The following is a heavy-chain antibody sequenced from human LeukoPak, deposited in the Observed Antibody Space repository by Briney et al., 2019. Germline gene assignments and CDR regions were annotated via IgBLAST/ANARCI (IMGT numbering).Heavy chain of an antibody. V-gene: IGHV3-33*06. CDR2: IWYDGSNK. Sequence: GGSLRLSCAASGFTFSSYGMHWVRQAPGKGLEWVAVIWYDGSNKYYADPVKGRFTISRDNSKNTLYLQMNSLRAEDTAVYYCAKDVGKWESLHFFDYWGQGTLVTVSS. D-gene: IGHD1-26*01. J-gene: IGHJ4*02. CDR3: AKDVGKWESLHFFDY. CDR1: GFTFSSYG.